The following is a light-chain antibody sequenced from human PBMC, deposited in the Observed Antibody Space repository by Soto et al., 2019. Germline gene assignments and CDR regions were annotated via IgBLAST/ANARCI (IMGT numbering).Light chain of an antibody. CDR3: GTWDTSLSAVV. CDR1: SSNIGNNY. CDR2: DNN. V-gene: IGLV1-51*01. J-gene: IGLJ2*01. Sequence: QSVLTQPPSVSAAPGQKVTISCSGSSSNIGNNYVSLYQHPPGTAPKLLIYDNNERPSGIPDRFSGSKSGTSATLGITGLQTGDEADYYCGTWDTSLSAVVFGGGTKLTVL.